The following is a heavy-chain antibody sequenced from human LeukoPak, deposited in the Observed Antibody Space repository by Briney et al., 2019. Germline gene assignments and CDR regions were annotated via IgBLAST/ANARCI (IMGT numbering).Heavy chain of an antibody. V-gene: IGHV3-30*03. D-gene: IGHD6-13*01. CDR1: GYTFTSYC. Sequence: SCKASGYTFTSYCMHWVRQAPGKGLEWVGVISNDGTNQYYTDSVKGRFTISRDNSKTTLFLQMDSLRPEDTALYYCAVGGGYSSSWYTPFDYWGQGTLVTVSS. CDR3: AVGGGYSSSWYTPFDY. CDR2: ISNDGTNQ. J-gene: IGHJ4*02.